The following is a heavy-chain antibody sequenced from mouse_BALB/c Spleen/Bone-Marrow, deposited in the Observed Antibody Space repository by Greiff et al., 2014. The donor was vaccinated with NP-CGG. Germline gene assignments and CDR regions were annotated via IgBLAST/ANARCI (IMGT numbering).Heavy chain of an antibody. D-gene: IGHD1-1*01. V-gene: IGHV1S81*02. CDR2: INPSNGGT. CDR3: TRGDYGYWYFDA. J-gene: IGHJ1*01. Sequence: VQLEESGAELVKPGASVKLSCKASGYTFSSYYMYWVKQRPGQGLEWIGEINPSNGGTKFNEKFKSKATLTVDKSSSTAYMQLSSLTSEDSAVYYCTRGDYGYWYFDAWGAGTTVTVSS. CDR1: GYTFSSYY.